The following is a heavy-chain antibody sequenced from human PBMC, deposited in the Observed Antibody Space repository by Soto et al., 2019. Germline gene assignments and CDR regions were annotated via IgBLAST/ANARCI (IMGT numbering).Heavy chain of an antibody. J-gene: IGHJ5*02. CDR2: IIPIFGTA. CDR3: SSSWFENCFAP. CDR1: GGTFISYA. V-gene: IGHV1-69*01. Sequence: QVQLVQSGAEVKQPGSSVKVSCKASGGTFISYAISWVRQAPGQGLEWMGGIIPIFGTANYAQKFQGRVTITADESTSTDSMELSSLRSEDTAVYYCSSSWFENCFAPCGQRTLVTVSS. D-gene: IGHD6-13*01.